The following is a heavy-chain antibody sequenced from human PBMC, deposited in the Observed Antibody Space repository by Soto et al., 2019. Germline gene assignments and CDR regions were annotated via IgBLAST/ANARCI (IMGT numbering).Heavy chain of an antibody. CDR1: GFTFSSYS. D-gene: IGHD3-16*01. J-gene: IGHJ4*02. CDR2: ISSSSSTI. Sequence: EVQLVESGGGLVQPGGSLRLSCAASGFTFSSYSMNWVRQAPGKGLEWVSYISSSSSTIYYADSVKGRFTISRDNAKNPLFLKRNGLRAGDTAVYYWGGGRGRGVGGGYWGQGTLVTVSS. V-gene: IGHV3-48*01. CDR3: GGGRGRGVGGGY.